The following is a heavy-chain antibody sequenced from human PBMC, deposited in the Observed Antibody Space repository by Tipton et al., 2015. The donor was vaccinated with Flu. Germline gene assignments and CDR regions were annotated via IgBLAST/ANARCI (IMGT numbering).Heavy chain of an antibody. J-gene: IGHJ4*02. Sequence: LRLSCTISGDSISSDYYWGWIRQPPGKGLEWIGCVYHGGTIYYNPSLKSRVAISLDTFQNQFSLKLTSVTAADTAVYYCATTTYYYGSGSHDYWGQGTLVTVSS. CDR2: VYHGGTI. D-gene: IGHD3-10*01. V-gene: IGHV4-38-2*02. CDR3: ATTTYYYGSGSHDY. CDR1: GDSISSDYY.